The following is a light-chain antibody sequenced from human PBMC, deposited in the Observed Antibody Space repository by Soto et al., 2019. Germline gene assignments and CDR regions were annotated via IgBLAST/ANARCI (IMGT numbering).Light chain of an antibody. CDR1: SSDVGGYNY. CDR2: DVS. J-gene: IGLJ1*01. CDR3: SSYTHSSTYV. Sequence: QSVLTQPASVSGSPGQSITISCTGTSSDVGGYNYVSWYQQHPGKAPKLMIYDVSNRPSGVSNRFSGSKSGNTASLIFSWLQVEDEYDYYCSSYTHSSTYVFGTETKVTGL. V-gene: IGLV2-14*01.